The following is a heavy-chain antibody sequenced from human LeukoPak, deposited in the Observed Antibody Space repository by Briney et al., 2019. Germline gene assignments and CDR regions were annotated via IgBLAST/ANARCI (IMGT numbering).Heavy chain of an antibody. D-gene: IGHD7-27*01. CDR1: GFTFSSYS. V-gene: IGHV3-21*01. CDR2: ISSSSSYI. J-gene: IGHJ3*02. CDR3: ATNWGSYAFDI. Sequence: GGSLRLSCAASGFTFSSYSMNWVRQAPGKGLEWVSSISSSSSYIYYADSVKGRFTIPRDNAKNSLYLQMNSLRAEDTAVYYCATNWGSYAFDIWGQGTMVTVSS.